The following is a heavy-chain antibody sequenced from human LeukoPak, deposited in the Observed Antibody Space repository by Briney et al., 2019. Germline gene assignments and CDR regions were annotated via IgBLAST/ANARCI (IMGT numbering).Heavy chain of an antibody. V-gene: IGHV3-74*01. J-gene: IGHJ4*02. D-gene: IGHD5-12*01. CDR3: ARGPPAGYSGYIGDY. CDR2: INSDGSST. CDR1: GFTLSSYW. Sequence: GGSLRLSCAASGFTLSSYWMHWVRQAPGKGLVWVSRINSDGSSTSYADSVKGRFTISRDNAKNTLYLQMNSLRAEDTAVYYCARGPPAGYSGYIGDYWGQGTLVTVSS.